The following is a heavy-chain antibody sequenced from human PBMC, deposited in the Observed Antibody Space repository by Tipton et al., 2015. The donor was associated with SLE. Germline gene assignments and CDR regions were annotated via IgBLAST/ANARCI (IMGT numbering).Heavy chain of an antibody. V-gene: IGHV3-23*01. CDR3: AKDRNSGIAARPDDY. Sequence: SLRLSCAASGFTFSSYAMSWVRQAPGKGLEWVSAISGSGGSTYYADSVKGRFTISRDNSKNTLYLQMNSLRAEDTAVYYCAKDRNSGIAARPDDYWGQGTLVTVSS. J-gene: IGHJ4*02. CDR1: GFTFSSYA. D-gene: IGHD6-6*01. CDR2: ISGSGGST.